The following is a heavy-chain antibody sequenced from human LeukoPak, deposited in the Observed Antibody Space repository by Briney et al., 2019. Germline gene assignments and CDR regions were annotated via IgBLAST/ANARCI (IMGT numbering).Heavy chain of an antibody. V-gene: IGHV3-53*01. D-gene: IGHD6-19*01. CDR2: IYSGGST. CDR1: GFTVSSNY. J-gene: IGHJ4*02. CDR3: AGISTGVAGDY. Sequence: TGGSLRLSCAASGFTVSSNYMSWVRQAPGKGLEWVSVIYSGGSTYYADSVKGRFTISRDNAKNSLYLQMNSLRAEDTAVYYCAGISTGVAGDYWGQGTLVTVSS.